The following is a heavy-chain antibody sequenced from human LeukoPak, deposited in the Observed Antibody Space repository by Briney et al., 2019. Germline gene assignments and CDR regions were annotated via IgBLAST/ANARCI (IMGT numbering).Heavy chain of an antibody. CDR2: ISSSGGST. D-gene: IGHD2-21*02. CDR3: AKGNGHIVVVTAIS. Sequence: GGSLRLSCAASGFTFSSYAMSWVRQAPGKGLEWVAAISSSGGSTYYADSVKGRFTISRDNSKNTLYLQMNSLRAEDTAVYYCAKGNGHIVVVTAISWGQGTLVTVSS. V-gene: IGHV3-23*01. J-gene: IGHJ4*02. CDR1: GFTFSSYA.